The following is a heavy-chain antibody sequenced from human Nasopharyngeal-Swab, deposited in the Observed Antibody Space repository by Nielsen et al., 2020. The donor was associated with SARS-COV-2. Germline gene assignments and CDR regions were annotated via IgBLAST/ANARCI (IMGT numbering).Heavy chain of an antibody. CDR1: GFTFSSYW. V-gene: IGHV3-74*01. D-gene: IGHD5-12*01. J-gene: IGHJ6*02. Sequence: GESLKISCAASGFTFSSYWMHWVRQAPGKGLVWVSRINSDGSSTSYADSVKGRFTISRDNAKNTLYLQMNSLRAEDTAVYYCAKDRDGGDDSDDYYHYYGMDVWGQGTTVTVSS. CDR2: INSDGSST. CDR3: AKDRDGGDDSDDYYHYYGMDV.